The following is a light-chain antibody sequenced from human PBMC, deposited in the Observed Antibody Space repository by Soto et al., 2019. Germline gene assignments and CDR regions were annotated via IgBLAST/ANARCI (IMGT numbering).Light chain of an antibody. CDR3: QHYNNWPQT. J-gene: IGKJ2*01. Sequence: EIVMTQSPATLSVSPGERATLSCRASQSVSSNLAWYQRTPGQAPRPLIYGASTRVTGIPARFSGSGSGTEFTLTISSLQSEDFAVYYCQHYNNWPQTFGQGTKLEIK. CDR1: QSVSSN. CDR2: GAS. V-gene: IGKV3-15*01.